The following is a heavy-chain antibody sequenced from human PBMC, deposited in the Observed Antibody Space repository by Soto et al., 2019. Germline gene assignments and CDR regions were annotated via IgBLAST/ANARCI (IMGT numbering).Heavy chain of an antibody. D-gene: IGHD3-16*01. CDR3: ANWGGLNFPRLY. CDR1: GYTFTSYG. Sequence: ASVKVSCKASGYTFTSYGISWVRQAPGQGLEWMGWISAYNGNTNYAQKLQGRVTISIDKSKNQFSLELTSVTAADTAVYYCANWGGLNFPRLYWGPGTLVTVSS. J-gene: IGHJ4*02. CDR2: ISAYNGNT. V-gene: IGHV1-18*01.